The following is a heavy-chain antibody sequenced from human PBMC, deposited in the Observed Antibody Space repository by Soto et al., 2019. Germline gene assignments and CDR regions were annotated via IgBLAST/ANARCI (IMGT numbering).Heavy chain of an antibody. Sequence: SETLSLTCTVSGGSLSSDYWSWIRQPPGKGLEWIGYIYYSGSTNYNPSLKSRVTISIDRSKNQFSLKLSSVTAADTAVYYCARAHYGDYGYGMDVWGQGTTVTVSS. V-gene: IGHV4-59*12. CDR1: GGSLSSDY. CDR3: ARAHYGDYGYGMDV. J-gene: IGHJ6*02. D-gene: IGHD4-17*01. CDR2: IYYSGST.